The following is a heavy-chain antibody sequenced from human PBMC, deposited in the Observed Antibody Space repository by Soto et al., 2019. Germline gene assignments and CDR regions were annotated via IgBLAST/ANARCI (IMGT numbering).Heavy chain of an antibody. D-gene: IGHD6-19*01. CDR2: IYWNDNN. CDR3: AHGSGWLSDY. J-gene: IGHJ4*02. V-gene: IGHV2-5*01. Sequence: QITLKESGPTLVKPTQTLTLTCTFSGFSLSSPAVGVNWIRQPPGKALECLALIYWNDNNQYSPSLRSRLTTTKDTSKHQVVLTMTNADPAATATYYCAHGSGWLSDYWGQGTLVTVSS. CDR1: GFSLSSPAVG.